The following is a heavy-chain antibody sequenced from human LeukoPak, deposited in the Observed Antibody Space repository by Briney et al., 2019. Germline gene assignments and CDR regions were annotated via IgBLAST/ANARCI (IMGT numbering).Heavy chain of an antibody. V-gene: IGHV3-11*01. J-gene: IGHJ3*02. CDR1: GFSFSDDY. CDR2: ISPGAGTI. CDR3: AREPAAFDI. Sequence: GGSLRLSCAASGFSFSDDYMSWIRQAPGKGLEWLSYISPGAGTIYYADSVKGRFTISRDNAKNSLYLQMNSLTADDTAVYYCAREPAAFDIWGQGTMVTVSS.